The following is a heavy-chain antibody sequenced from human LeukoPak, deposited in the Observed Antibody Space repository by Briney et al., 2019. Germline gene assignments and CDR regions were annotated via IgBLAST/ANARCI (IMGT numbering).Heavy chain of an antibody. CDR3: ARHITIFGVVPNWFDP. D-gene: IGHD3-3*01. Sequence: SETLSLTCTVSGGSISSRSYYWGWIRQPPGKGLEWIGSIYHSGSTYYNPSLKSRVTISVDTSKNQFSLKLSSVTAADTAVYYCARHITIFGVVPNWFDPWGQGTLVTVSS. CDR2: IYHSGST. CDR1: GGSISSRSYY. J-gene: IGHJ5*02. V-gene: IGHV4-39*01.